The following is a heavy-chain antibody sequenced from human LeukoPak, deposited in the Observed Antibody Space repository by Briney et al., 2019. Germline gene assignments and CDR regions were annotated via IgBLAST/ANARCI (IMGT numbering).Heavy chain of an antibody. D-gene: IGHD3-22*01. J-gene: IGHJ4*02. CDR3: ARAESGDDYDSSGYYSLSLDY. V-gene: IGHV1-69*05. Sequence: SVKVSCKASGGTFSSYAISWVRQAPGQGLEWMGRIIPIFGTANYAQKFQGRVTITTDESTGTAYMELSSLRSEDTAVYYCARAESGDDYDSSGYYSLSLDYWGQGTLVTVSS. CDR2: IIPIFGTA. CDR1: GGTFSSYA.